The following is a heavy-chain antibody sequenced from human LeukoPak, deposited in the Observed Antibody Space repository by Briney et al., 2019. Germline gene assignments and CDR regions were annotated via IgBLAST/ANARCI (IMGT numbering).Heavy chain of an antibody. V-gene: IGHV3-30*03. CDR2: ISYDGRDK. CDR1: GFTFSSSV. D-gene: IGHD1-7*01. CDR3: ARETGNYYFDF. J-gene: IGHJ4*02. Sequence: GGSLRLSCAASGFTFSSSVMHWVRQAPGKGLEWVAAISYDGRDKYFADSVKGRSTTSRDNSKNTVDLQVNGLRAEDTAAYYCARETGNYYFDFWGQGTLVTVSS.